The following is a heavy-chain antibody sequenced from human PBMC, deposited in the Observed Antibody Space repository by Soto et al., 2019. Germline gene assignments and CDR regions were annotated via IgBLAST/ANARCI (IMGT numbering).Heavy chain of an antibody. D-gene: IGHD3-10*01. V-gene: IGHV1-18*01. CDR3: ARDSAHRITMVRGVDY. CDR1: GYTFTSYG. CDR2: ISAYNGNT. J-gene: IGHJ4*02. Sequence: QVQLVQSGAEVKNPGASVKVSCKSSGYTFTSYGISWVLQAPGQGLEWMGWISAYNGNTNYAQKLQGRVTMTTDTSSSTAYMELRSLRSDDTAVYYCARDSAHRITMVRGVDYWGQGTLVTVSS.